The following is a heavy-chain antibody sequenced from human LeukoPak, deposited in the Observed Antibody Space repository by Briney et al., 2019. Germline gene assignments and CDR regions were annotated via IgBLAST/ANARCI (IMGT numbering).Heavy chain of an antibody. CDR3: AKDLAAADPDYYYYGMDV. V-gene: IGHV3-30*18. Sequence: GGSLRLSCAASGFTFSSYGMHWVRQAPGKGLEWVAVISYDGSNKYYADSVKGRFTISRDNSKNTLYMQMNSLRAEDTAVYYCAKDLAAADPDYYYYGMDVWGQGTTVTVSS. J-gene: IGHJ6*02. CDR2: ISYDGSNK. D-gene: IGHD6-13*01. CDR1: GFTFSSYG.